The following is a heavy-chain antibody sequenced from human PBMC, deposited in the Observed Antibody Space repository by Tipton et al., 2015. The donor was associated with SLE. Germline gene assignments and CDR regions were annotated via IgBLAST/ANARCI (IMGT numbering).Heavy chain of an antibody. CDR2: MHNSGDS. CDR3: ARDIEAPGDFLYFDY. Sequence: GLVKPSDTLSLTCKVSGISISTHYWSWIRQPPGKGLEWIGQMHNSGDSTYNPSLKSRVTMSVDTSKNHFSLKLTSVIAADTAVYYCARDIEAPGDFLYFDYWGQGILVTVSS. V-gene: IGHV4-59*11. D-gene: IGHD7-27*01. J-gene: IGHJ4*02. CDR1: GISISTHY.